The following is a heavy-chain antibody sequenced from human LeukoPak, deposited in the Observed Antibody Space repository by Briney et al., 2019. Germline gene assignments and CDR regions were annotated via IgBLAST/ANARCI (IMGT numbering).Heavy chain of an antibody. D-gene: IGHD5-12*01. V-gene: IGHV4-34*01. J-gene: IGHJ4*02. CDR3: VIVATIVEKYYFDY. Sequence: PSETLSLTCTVSGGSISSYYWSWIRQPPGKGLEWIGEINHSGSTNYNPSLKSRVTISVDTSKNQFSLKLSSVTAADTAVYYCVIVATIVEKYYFDYWGQGTLVTVSS. CDR2: INHSGST. CDR1: GGSISSYY.